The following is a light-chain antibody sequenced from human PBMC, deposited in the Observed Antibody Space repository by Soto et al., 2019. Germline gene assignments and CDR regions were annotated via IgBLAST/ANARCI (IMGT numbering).Light chain of an antibody. V-gene: IGKV3-20*01. CDR2: GSS. CDR1: QSVSNSN. J-gene: IGKJ1*01. CDR3: HQYWT. Sequence: EIVLTQSPGTLSLSPGERATLSCRASQSVSNSNYFAWYQQKPGQAPRLLIYGSSSRAAGIPDRFSGRGSGTDSTLTISRLEPEDFAVYYCHQYWTFGQGTKVEI.